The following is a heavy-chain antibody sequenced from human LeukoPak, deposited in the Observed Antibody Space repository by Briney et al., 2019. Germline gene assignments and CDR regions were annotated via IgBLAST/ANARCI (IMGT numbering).Heavy chain of an antibody. D-gene: IGHD6-19*01. Sequence: GGSLRLSCAASGFTFSSYAMSWVRQAPGKGLEWVSAISGSGGSTYYADSVKGRFTISRDNSKNTLYLQMNSLRAEDTAVCYCAKVISAVAAKGYFDYWGQGTLVTVSS. CDR1: GFTFSSYA. V-gene: IGHV3-23*01. CDR3: AKVISAVAAKGYFDY. CDR2: ISGSGGST. J-gene: IGHJ4*02.